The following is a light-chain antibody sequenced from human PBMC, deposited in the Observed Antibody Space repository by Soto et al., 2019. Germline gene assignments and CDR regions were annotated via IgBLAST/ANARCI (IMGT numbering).Light chain of an antibody. CDR3: HQYVASPRT. CDR2: GAS. Sequence: EIVLTQSPGTLSLSPGDRATLSCRASQRIAGGYLAWYQHKPGQAPRLLFYGASNRATGIPDRFSGSGSGTDFTLTISRLEPEDFAVDYCHQYVASPRTFGQGTKVEMK. CDR1: QRIAGGY. J-gene: IGKJ1*01. V-gene: IGKV3-20*01.